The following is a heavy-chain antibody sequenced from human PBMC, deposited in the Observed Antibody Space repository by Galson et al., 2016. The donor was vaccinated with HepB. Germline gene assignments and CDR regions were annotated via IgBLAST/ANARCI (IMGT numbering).Heavy chain of an antibody. CDR1: GFIFSSCG. V-gene: IGHV3-23*01. Sequence: SLRLSCAASGFIFSSCGMSWVRQAPGKGLEWVSTISDSGSNTDYADSVGGRFTISRDNSKNTLYLQMKSLRAEDTAVYYCAKDVGGEAFSEYWGQGALVTVSS. CDR2: ISDSGSNT. J-gene: IGHJ4*02. D-gene: IGHD1-26*01. CDR3: AKDVGGEAFSEY.